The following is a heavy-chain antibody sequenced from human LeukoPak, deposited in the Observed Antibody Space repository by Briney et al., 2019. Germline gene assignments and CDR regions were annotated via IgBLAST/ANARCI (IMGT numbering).Heavy chain of an antibody. J-gene: IGHJ3*02. CDR1: GYTFTSYG. Sequence: GASVKVSCKASGYTFTSYGICWVRQAPGQGLEWMGGIIPIFGTANYAQKFQGRVTITTDESTSTAYMELSSLRSEDTAVYYCAREMGIRSDAFDIWGQGTMVTVSS. V-gene: IGHV1-69*05. CDR3: AREMGIRSDAFDI. CDR2: IIPIFGTA. D-gene: IGHD7-27*01.